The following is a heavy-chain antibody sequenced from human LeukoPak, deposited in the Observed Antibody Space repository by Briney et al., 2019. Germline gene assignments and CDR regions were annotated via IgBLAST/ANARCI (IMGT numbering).Heavy chain of an antibody. CDR2: SDPEDGET. V-gene: IGHV1-24*01. D-gene: IGHD2-21*02. CDR3: VTDPARLFWYFDL. Sequence: GASVKVSCKVSGSTLSDLSIHWVRQAPGKGLEYVGGSDPEDGETFHAQNFQGRITMTEDTSIDTAYMELSSLRSEDTAVYYRVTDPARLFWYFDLWGRGTLVTVSS. CDR1: GSTLSDLS. J-gene: IGHJ2*01.